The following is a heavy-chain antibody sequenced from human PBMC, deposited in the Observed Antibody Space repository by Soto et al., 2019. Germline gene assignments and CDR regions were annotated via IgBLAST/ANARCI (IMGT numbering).Heavy chain of an antibody. D-gene: IGHD3-16*01. Sequence: PSETLSLTCTVSGGSISSGNYYWSWIRQPPGKGLEWIGYIYYSGSTNYNPSLKSRVIISLDTSKNQFSLKLSSVSAADTAVYYCASGMSEVGDLDYWGQGILVTVSS. J-gene: IGHJ4*02. CDR3: ASGMSEVGDLDY. CDR2: IYYSGST. V-gene: IGHV4-61*01. CDR1: GGSISSGNYY.